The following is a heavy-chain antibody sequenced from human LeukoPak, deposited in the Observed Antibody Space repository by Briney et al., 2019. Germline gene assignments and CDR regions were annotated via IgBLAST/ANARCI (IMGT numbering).Heavy chain of an antibody. CDR3: ARPRRWNGQLWYTGLDY. CDR2: ISSNGGST. Sequence: GGSLRLSCAASGFTFSSYAMHWVRQAPGKGLEYVSAISSNGGSTYYANSVKGRFTISRDNSKITLYLQMGSLRAEDMAVYYCARPRRWNGQLWYTGLDYWGQGTLVTVSS. D-gene: IGHD5-18*01. J-gene: IGHJ4*02. V-gene: IGHV3-64*01. CDR1: GFTFSSYA.